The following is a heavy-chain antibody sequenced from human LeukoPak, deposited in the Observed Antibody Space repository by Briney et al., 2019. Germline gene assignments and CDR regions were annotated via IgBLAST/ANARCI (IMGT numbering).Heavy chain of an antibody. CDR2: IKQDGSDT. CDR3: AVLNFYGSDDTFHY. V-gene: IGHV3-7*01. J-gene: IGHJ4*02. CDR1: GFTFSSYW. Sequence: GGSLRLSCVASGFTFSSYWMSWIRQAPGKGLEWVANIKQDGSDTRYVDAVKGRFTISRDNARKSLFLQMSSLRVEDTAVYYCAVLNFYGSDDTFHYWGQGTLVTVSS. D-gene: IGHD3-10*01.